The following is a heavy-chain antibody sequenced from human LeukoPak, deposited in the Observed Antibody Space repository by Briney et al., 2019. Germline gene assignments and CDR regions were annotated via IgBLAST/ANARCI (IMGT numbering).Heavy chain of an antibody. CDR2: INPNSGGT. CDR3: ARALLAYCGGDCYYYYFDY. V-gene: IGHV1-2*06. Sequence: ASVKVSCKASGYTFTGYYMHWVRQAPGQGLEWMGRINPNSGGTNYAQKFQGRVTMTRDTSISTAYMELSRLRSDDTAVYYCARALLAYCGGDCYYYYFDYWGQGTLVTVSS. J-gene: IGHJ4*02. CDR1: GYTFTGYY. D-gene: IGHD2-21*02.